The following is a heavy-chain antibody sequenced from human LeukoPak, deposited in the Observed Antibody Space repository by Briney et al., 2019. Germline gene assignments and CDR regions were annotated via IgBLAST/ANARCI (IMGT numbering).Heavy chain of an antibody. Sequence: SETLSLICTVSGGSISSYYWSWIRQPAGKGLEWIGRIYTSGSANYNPSLKSRVTISVDASKNQFFLQLSSVTAADTAVYYCATWTVAARADDNRGQGTLVTVSS. D-gene: IGHD6-6*01. V-gene: IGHV4-4*07. CDR1: GGSISSYY. CDR2: IYTSGSA. J-gene: IGHJ4*02. CDR3: ATWTVAARADDN.